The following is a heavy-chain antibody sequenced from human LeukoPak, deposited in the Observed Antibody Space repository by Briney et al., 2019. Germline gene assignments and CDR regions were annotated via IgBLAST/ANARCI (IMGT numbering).Heavy chain of an antibody. V-gene: IGHV3-48*01. Sequence: QAGGSLRLSCAASGFTFSSYSMNWVRQAPGKGLEWVSYISSSSSTIYYADSVKGRFTISRDNAKNSLYLQMNSLRAEDTAVYYCARDMGGYYFDYWGQGTLVTVSS. CDR1: GFTFSSYS. CDR2: ISSSSSTI. J-gene: IGHJ4*02. D-gene: IGHD3-16*01. CDR3: ARDMGGYYFDY.